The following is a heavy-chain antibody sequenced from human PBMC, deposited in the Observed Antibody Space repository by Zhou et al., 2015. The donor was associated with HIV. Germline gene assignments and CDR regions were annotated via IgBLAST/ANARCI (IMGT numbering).Heavy chain of an antibody. Sequence: QVQLVQSGTEVKKPGASVKVSCKASGYPFLSYGISWVRQVPGQGLEWMGWISADSDYTNYAQKFQGRVTMTRDRSTSTAYMELRSLRSDDSAMYYCARVEDVEMATIGYFQHWGQGTLVTVSS. CDR3: ARVEDVEMATIGYFQH. D-gene: IGHD5-24*01. J-gene: IGHJ1*01. V-gene: IGHV1-18*01. CDR2: ISADSDYT. CDR1: GYPFLSYG.